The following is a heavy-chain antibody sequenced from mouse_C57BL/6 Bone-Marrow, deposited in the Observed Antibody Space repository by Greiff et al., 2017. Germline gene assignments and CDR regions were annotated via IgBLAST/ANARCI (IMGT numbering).Heavy chain of an antibody. CDR3: VRHVEGFAY. CDR2: IRSKSNNYAT. V-gene: IGHV10-1*01. J-gene: IGHJ3*01. Sequence: GGGLVQPKGSLKLSCAASGFSFNTYAMNWVRQAPGKGLEWVARIRSKSNNYATYYADSVKDRFTISRDDSESMLYLQMNNLKTEDTAMYYCVRHVEGFAYWGQGTLVTVSA. CDR1: GFSFNTYA.